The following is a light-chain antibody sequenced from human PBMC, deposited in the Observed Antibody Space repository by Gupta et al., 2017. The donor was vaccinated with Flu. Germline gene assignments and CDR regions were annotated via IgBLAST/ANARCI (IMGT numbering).Light chain of an antibody. CDR3: CSFTSSSTTSYV. CDR1: SSDVGGYNH. Sequence: QSALAQPASVSGSPGQSLALPCTGTSSDVGGYNHVSWYQQHPGKAPKLMIYEVTKRPSGVSSRFSGSKSGNTATLTISGLQTEDDADYYCCSFTSSSTTSYVFGPATKVTVL. J-gene: IGLJ1*01. CDR2: EVT. V-gene: IGLV2-14*01.